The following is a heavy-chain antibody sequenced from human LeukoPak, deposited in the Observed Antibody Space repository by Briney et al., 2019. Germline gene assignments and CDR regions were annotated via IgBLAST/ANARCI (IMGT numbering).Heavy chain of an antibody. Sequence: GGSLRLSCVASGFTFSNYTMHWVRQAPGKGLEYVSAISSYGDNTYYANSVKGRFTISRDNSKNTLYLQMGSLRADDMADYYCARSTNSYGVHSDYWGQGTLVTVSS. CDR2: ISSYGDNT. V-gene: IGHV3-64*01. CDR1: GFTFSNYT. CDR3: ARSTNSYGVHSDY. J-gene: IGHJ4*02. D-gene: IGHD4-23*01.